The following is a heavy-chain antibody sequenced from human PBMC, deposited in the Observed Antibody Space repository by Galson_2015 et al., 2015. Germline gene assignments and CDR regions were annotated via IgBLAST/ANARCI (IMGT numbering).Heavy chain of an antibody. J-gene: IGHJ4*02. CDR2: INAGNGQT. CDR1: GYTFTNYA. V-gene: IGHV1-3*01. D-gene: IGHD2-2*01. Sequence: SVKVSCKASGYTFTNYAMQWVRQAPGQGLEWMAWINAGNGQTKYSLKFQGRVTITRDTSASTAYMELSSLRSEDTAVYYCASSYCSSTSCQLEFDYWGQGTLVTVSS. CDR3: ASSYCSSTSCQLEFDY.